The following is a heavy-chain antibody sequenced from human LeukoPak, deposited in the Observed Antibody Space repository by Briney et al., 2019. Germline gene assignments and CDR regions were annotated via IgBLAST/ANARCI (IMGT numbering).Heavy chain of an antibody. J-gene: IGHJ4*02. Sequence: SETLSLTCTVSGGSISSYYWSWIRQPPGKGLEWIGYIYYSGSTNYNPSLKSRVTISVDTSKKQFSLKLSSVTAADTAVYYCARGTYYYDSSVGYWGQGTLVTVSS. CDR1: GGSISSYY. CDR2: IYYSGST. D-gene: IGHD3-22*01. V-gene: IGHV4-59*01. CDR3: ARGTYYYDSSVGY.